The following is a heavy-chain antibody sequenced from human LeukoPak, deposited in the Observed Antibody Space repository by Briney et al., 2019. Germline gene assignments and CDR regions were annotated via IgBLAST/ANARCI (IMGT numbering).Heavy chain of an antibody. D-gene: IGHD1-26*01. CDR1: GFTFSSYA. Sequence: PPGGSLRLSCAASGFTFSSYAMSWVRQAPGKGLEWVSAISSSGGSTYYADSVKGRFTISRDNSKNTLYLQVNSLRAEDTAVYYCAKGGKWDVTPFDYWGQGTLVTVSS. V-gene: IGHV3-23*01. J-gene: IGHJ4*02. CDR3: AKGGKWDVTPFDY. CDR2: ISSSGGST.